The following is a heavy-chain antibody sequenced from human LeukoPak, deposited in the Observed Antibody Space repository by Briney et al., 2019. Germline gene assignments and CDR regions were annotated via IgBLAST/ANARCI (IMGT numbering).Heavy chain of an antibody. V-gene: IGHV3-30*02. CDR1: GFTFSSYG. Sequence: PGGSLRLSCAASGFTFSSYGMHWVRQAPGKGLEWVAFIRYDGNNKYYADSVKGRFTISRDNSKNTLYLQMNSLRAEDTAVYYCAKDGRWELPGRPSFLFDYWGQGTLVTVSS. CDR3: AKDGRWELPGRPSFLFDY. J-gene: IGHJ4*02. D-gene: IGHD1-26*01. CDR2: IRYDGNNK.